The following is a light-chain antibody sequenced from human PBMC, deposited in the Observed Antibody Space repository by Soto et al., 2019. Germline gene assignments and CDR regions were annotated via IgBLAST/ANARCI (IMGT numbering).Light chain of an antibody. J-gene: IGKJ3*01. CDR1: QSVSTY. V-gene: IGKV3-11*01. CDR2: DAS. Sequence: EIVLTQSPATLSLSPGERATLSCRASQSVSTYLAWYQQKPGQAPRLLIYDASNRATGIPARFSGSGSGTDFNLTISSLEPEDLAVYYCQQRSNRPPGFTFGPGTKVDIK. CDR3: QQRSNRPPGFT.